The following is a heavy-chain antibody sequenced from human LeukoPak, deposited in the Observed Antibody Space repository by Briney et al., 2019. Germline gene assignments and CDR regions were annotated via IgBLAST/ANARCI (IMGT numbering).Heavy chain of an antibody. V-gene: IGHV1-2*02. J-gene: IGHJ6*03. CDR1: GYTFTGYY. Sequence: ASVKVSCKASGYTFTGYYIHWVRQAPGQGLEWMGWINSNSGGTNYAQKFQGRVTMTRDTSTTTAYMELDRLRSDDTAVYYCARVRRPEYSSSSYYYYMDVWGKGTTVTVSS. CDR3: ARVRRPEYSSSSYYYYMDV. D-gene: IGHD6-6*01. CDR2: INSNSGGT.